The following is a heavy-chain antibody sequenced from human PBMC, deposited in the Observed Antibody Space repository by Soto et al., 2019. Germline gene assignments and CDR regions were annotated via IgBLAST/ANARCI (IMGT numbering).Heavy chain of an antibody. Sequence: ASVKVSCKASGYTFTGYYMHWVRQAPGQGLEWMGWINPSAGSTTYAQKFKGRVRMTRDTFTSTVFMELSSLRSEDTAVYYCARSPRPTGTTLYYFDSWGQRTLVTVSS. CDR1: GYTFTGYY. V-gene: IGHV1-46*01. D-gene: IGHD1-1*01. J-gene: IGHJ4*02. CDR3: ARSPRPTGTTLYYFDS. CDR2: INPSAGST.